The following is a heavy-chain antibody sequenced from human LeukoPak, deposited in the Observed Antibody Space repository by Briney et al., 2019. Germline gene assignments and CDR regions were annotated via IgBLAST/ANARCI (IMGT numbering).Heavy chain of an antibody. J-gene: IGHJ5*02. CDR2: AYYNGGT. CDR1: GGSISSGGYY. D-gene: IGHD6-19*01. V-gene: IGHV4-31*03. CDR3: ARDFRTRHMTVAGPGWFDP. Sequence: SETLSLTCTVSGGSISSGGYYWSWIRQHPEKGLEWIGYAYYNGGTNYNPSLKSRVTISVDTSKNQFSLNLNSVTAADTAVYYCARDFRTRHMTVAGPGWFDPWGQGFLVTVSS.